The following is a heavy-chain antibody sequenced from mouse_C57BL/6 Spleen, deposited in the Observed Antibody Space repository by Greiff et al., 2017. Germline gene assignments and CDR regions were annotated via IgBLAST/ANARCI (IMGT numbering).Heavy chain of an antibody. CDR3: ARGAYGNSWYFDV. V-gene: IGHV1-22*01. CDR2: INPNNGGT. CDR1: GYTFTDYN. Sequence: VQLQQSGPELVKPGASVTMSCKASGYTFTDYNMHWVKQSHGKSLEWIGYINPNNGGTSYNQKFKGKATLTVNKSSSTAYMELRSLTSEDSEVYYCARGAYGNSWYFDVWGTGTTVTVSS. J-gene: IGHJ1*03. D-gene: IGHD2-1*01.